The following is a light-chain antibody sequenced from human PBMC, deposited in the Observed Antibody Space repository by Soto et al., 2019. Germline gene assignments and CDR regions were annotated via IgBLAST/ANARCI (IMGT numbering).Light chain of an antibody. CDR1: SSDVGGYNY. V-gene: IGLV2-14*01. J-gene: IGLJ3*02. CDR2: EVN. Sequence: QSALTQPASVSGSPGQSITISCTGTSSDVGGYNYVSWYQQHPGKAPKLMIYEVNNRPSGVSNRFSGSKSGNTASLTISGLQAEDEADYYCTSYTSSGPWVFGGGTKLTVL. CDR3: TSYTSSGPWV.